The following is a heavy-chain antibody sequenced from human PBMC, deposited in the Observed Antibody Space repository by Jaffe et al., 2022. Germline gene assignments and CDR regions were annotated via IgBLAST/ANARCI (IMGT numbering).Heavy chain of an antibody. D-gene: IGHD6-19*01. CDR3: ARGRKQWGRSGRQEDPRKYYFDY. CDR2: INHSGST. Sequence: QVQLQQWGAGLLKPSETLSLTCAVYGGSFSGYYWSWIRQPPGKGLEWIGEINHSGSTNYNPSLKSRVTISVDTSKNQFSLKLSSVTAADTAVYYCARGRKQWGRSGRQEDPRKYYFDYWGQGTLVTVSS. J-gene: IGHJ4*02. CDR1: GGSFSGYY. V-gene: IGHV4-34*01.